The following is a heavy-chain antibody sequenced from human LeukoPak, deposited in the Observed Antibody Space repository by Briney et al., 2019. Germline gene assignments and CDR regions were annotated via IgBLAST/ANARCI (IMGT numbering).Heavy chain of an antibody. V-gene: IGHV3-23*01. CDR2: ISGSGVST. D-gene: IGHD2-2*01. Sequence: GGSLRLSCAVSGTAFKRYAMNWVRRAPGKGLEWVAAISGSGVSTYYADSVRGRFTISRNNAKNTLYLQMNGLRAEDTAVYYCARACSRSRTSCSHFDYWGQGTLVTVSS. CDR1: GTAFKRYA. CDR3: ARACSRSRTSCSHFDY. J-gene: IGHJ4*02.